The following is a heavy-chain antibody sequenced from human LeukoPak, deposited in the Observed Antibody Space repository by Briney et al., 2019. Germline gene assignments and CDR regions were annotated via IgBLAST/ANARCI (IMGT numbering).Heavy chain of an antibody. CDR2: INWNGGST. CDR3: ARYNYDFWSGYSKWFDP. D-gene: IGHD3-3*01. V-gene: IGHV3-20*04. Sequence: GGSLRLSCAASGFTFDDYVMSWVRQAPGKGLEWVSGINWNGGSTGYADSVKGRFTISRDNAKNSLYLQMNSLRVEDTAVYYCARYNYDFWSGYSKWFDPWGQGTLVTVSS. CDR1: GFTFDDYV. J-gene: IGHJ5*02.